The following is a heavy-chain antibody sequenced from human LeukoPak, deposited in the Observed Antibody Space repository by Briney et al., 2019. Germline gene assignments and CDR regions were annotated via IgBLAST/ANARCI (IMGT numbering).Heavy chain of an antibody. CDR3: ARQGPWFDP. V-gene: IGHV4-39*01. CDR2: IYYSGST. CDR1: GGSISSSSDY. J-gene: IGHJ5*02. Sequence: PSATLSLTRTVSGGSISSSSDYSAWIRQPPGTGLEWIGSIYYSGSTYYNPSLKSRVTISVDTSKNQFSLKLSSVTAADTAVYYCARQGPWFDPWGQGTLVTVSS.